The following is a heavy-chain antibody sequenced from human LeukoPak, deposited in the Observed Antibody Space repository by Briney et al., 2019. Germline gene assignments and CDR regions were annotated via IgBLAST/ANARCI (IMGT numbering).Heavy chain of an antibody. V-gene: IGHV4-39*07. CDR2: ISYSGST. D-gene: IGHD3-16*01. CDR3: ARFTPQGYGWGGYNRFDP. Sequence: SETLSLTCTVSGGSISSNSNYWGWIRQPPGKGLEWIGSISYSGSTYQNPSLKSRVTISVDTSKNQFSLNLTSVTAADTAVYYCARFTPQGYGWGGYNRFDPWGQGTLVTVSS. J-gene: IGHJ5*02. CDR1: GGSISSNSNY.